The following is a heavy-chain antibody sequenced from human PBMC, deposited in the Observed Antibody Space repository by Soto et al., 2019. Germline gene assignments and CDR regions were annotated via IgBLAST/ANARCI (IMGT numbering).Heavy chain of an antibody. CDR1: GGTFGRNA. J-gene: IGHJ3*01. CDR3: ARPQGSGWRFNALDF. Sequence: QVVLVQSGAEVKNPGSSVKVSCKASGGTFGRNAINWVRQAPGQGFEWMGGIIPMFDTANHAQKFRDRIMITADESTNKAYLELKDLRSEDTAIYYCARPQGSGWRFNALDFWGQGTMVTVSS. V-gene: IGHV1-69*01. CDR2: IIPMFDTA. D-gene: IGHD6-19*01.